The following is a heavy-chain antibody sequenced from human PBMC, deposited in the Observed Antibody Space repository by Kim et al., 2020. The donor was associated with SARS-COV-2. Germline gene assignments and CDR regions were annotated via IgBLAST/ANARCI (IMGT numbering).Heavy chain of an antibody. J-gene: IGHJ2*01. Sequence: SETLSLTCTVSGGSISSSSYYWGWIRQPPGKGLEWIGSIYYSGSTYYNPSLKSRVTISVDTSKNQFSLKLSSVTAADTAVYYCAGRTTDKSGWYFDLWGRGTLVTVSS. V-gene: IGHV4-39*01. CDR1: GGSISSSSYY. CDR2: IYYSGST. CDR3: AGRTTDKSGWYFDL. D-gene: IGHD4-17*01.